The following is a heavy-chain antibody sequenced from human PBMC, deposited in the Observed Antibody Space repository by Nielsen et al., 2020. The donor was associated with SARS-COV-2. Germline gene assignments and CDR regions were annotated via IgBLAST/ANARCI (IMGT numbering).Heavy chain of an antibody. CDR2: IYPGDSDT. Sequence: GGSLTLSCKGSGYSFTSYWIGWVRQVPGKGLEWMGIIYPGDSDTRYSPSFQGQVTISADKSISTAYMPWGSLKASDTAMYYCARAGAAAGIAFDIWGQGTMVTVSS. D-gene: IGHD6-13*01. CDR1: GYSFTSYW. J-gene: IGHJ3*02. CDR3: ARAGAAAGIAFDI. V-gene: IGHV5-51*01.